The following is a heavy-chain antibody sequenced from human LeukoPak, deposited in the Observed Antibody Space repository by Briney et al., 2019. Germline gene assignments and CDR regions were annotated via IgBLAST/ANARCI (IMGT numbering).Heavy chain of an antibody. CDR2: ISSSSSYI. D-gene: IGHD1-14*01. V-gene: IGHV3-21*01. CDR3: ARGRTSEPPFDY. Sequence: GGSLRLSCAASGSTFSSYSMNWVRQAPGKGLEWVSSISSSSSYIYYADSVKGRFTISRDNAKNSLYLQMNSLRAEDTAVYYCARGRTSEPPFDYWGQGTLVTVSS. CDR1: GSTFSSYS. J-gene: IGHJ4*02.